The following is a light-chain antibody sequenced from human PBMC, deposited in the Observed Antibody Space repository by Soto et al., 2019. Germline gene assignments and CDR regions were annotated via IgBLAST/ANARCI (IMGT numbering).Light chain of an antibody. CDR3: QQSSSTPPFT. Sequence: DIPMTQSPSSLSASVGDRVTITCRASQNISIYLNWYQQKPGKAPKLLIYTVSNLQSGVPSRFSADGSGTDFTLTISSLQPEDFATYYCQQSSSTPPFTFGPWTKVDIK. CDR1: QNISIY. J-gene: IGKJ3*01. CDR2: TVS. V-gene: IGKV1-39*01.